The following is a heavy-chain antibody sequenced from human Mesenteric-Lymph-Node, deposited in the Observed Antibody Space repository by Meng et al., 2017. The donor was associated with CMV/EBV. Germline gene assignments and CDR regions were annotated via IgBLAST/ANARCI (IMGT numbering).Heavy chain of an antibody. Sequence: DGGSLSGYYWSWIRQPPGKGLEWIGEINHSGSTNDNPSLASRVTISVDTSKNQFSLKVTSVTAADTAVYYCARGTAAGGFNNWFDPWGQGTLVTVSS. V-gene: IGHV4-34*01. D-gene: IGHD6-13*01. CDR3: ARGTAAGGFNNWFDP. CDR1: GGSLSGYY. CDR2: INHSGST. J-gene: IGHJ5*02.